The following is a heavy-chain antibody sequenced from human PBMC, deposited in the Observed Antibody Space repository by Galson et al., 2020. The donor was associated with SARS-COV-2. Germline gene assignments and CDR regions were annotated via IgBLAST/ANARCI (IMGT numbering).Heavy chain of an antibody. Sequence: ASVKVSCKASGYPFTTYGVSWVRQAPGQGLEWMGWISVYNGNTNYEQKFQGRVTMTTDTSTSTSYLELRSLRFDDTAVYYCGRDLRDYYDSSAIDCWGQGTLVTVSS. CDR2: ISVYNGNT. CDR3: GRDLRDYYDSSAIDC. V-gene: IGHV1-18*01. D-gene: IGHD3-22*01. CDR1: GYPFTTYG. J-gene: IGHJ4*02.